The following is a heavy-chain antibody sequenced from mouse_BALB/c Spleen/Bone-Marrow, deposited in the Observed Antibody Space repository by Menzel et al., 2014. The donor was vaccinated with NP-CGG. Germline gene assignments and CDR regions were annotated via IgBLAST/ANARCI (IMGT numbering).Heavy chain of an antibody. CDR3: ARSRYVPMDY. CDR2: INPFIGAT. D-gene: IGHD2-12*01. J-gene: IGHJ4*01. CDR1: SYSFTGYY. Sequence: EVQVVESGPELVKPGASVKISCKASSYSFTGYYMHWVKQSHVKSLEWIGRINPFIGATSYSQNFKDKASLTVDKSSSTAYMELHSLTFEDSAVYYCARSRYVPMDYWGQGTSVTVSS. V-gene: IGHV1-31*01.